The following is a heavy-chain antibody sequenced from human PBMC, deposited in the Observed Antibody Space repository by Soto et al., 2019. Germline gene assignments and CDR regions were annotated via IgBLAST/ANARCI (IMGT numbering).Heavy chain of an antibody. V-gene: IGHV3-33*01. CDR1: GFTFSSYG. D-gene: IGHD3-3*01. CDR3: ASVLGDFWSQYYYYYGMDV. Sequence: GSLRLSCAASGFTFSSYGMHWVRQAPGKGLEWVAVIWYDGSNKYYADSVKGRFTISRDNSKNTLYLQMNSLRAEDTAVYYCASVLGDFWSQYYYYYGMDVWGQGTMVTVSS. J-gene: IGHJ6*02. CDR2: IWYDGSNK.